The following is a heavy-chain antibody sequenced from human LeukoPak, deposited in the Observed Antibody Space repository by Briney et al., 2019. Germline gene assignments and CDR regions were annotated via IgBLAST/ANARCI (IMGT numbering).Heavy chain of an antibody. CDR2: ISGDGGST. CDR1: GFTFDDYA. Sequence: GGSLRLSCAASGFTFDDYAMHWVRQAPGKGLEWVSLISGDGGSTYYADSVKGRFTISRDNSKNSLYLQMNSLRTEDTALYYCAKDNAGYCSGGSCYSDYWGQGTLVTVSS. V-gene: IGHV3-43*02. CDR3: AKDNAGYCSGGSCYSDY. D-gene: IGHD2-15*01. J-gene: IGHJ4*02.